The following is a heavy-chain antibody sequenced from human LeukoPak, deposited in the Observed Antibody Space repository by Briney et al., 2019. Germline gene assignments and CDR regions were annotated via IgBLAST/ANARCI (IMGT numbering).Heavy chain of an antibody. D-gene: IGHD6-13*01. J-gene: IGHJ4*02. Sequence: GGSLRLSCAASGFTFSSYAMHWVRQAPGKGLEYVSAISSNGGSTYYANSVKGRFTISRDNSKNTLYLQMGSLRAEDMAVHYCAREDSSSWSADYWGQGTLVTVSS. V-gene: IGHV3-64*01. CDR3: AREDSSSWSADY. CDR2: ISSNGGST. CDR1: GFTFSSYA.